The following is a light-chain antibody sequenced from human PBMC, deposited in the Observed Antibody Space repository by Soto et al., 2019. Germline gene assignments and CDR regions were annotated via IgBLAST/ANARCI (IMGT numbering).Light chain of an antibody. J-gene: IGLJ1*01. CDR1: SSDVCGYNY. CDR2: EVS. Sequence: QSALTRLASVSGSAGQSIAIACTGTSSDVCGYNYVSWYQQHPGKAPKLMIYEVSHRPSGVSNRFSGSKSGNTASLTISGLQAEDEADYYCSSYTSSTTLYVFGTGTKVTGL. CDR3: SSYTSSTTLYV. V-gene: IGLV2-14*01.